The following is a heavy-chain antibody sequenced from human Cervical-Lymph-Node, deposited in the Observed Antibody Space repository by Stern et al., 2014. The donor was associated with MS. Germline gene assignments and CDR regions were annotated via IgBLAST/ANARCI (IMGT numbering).Heavy chain of an antibody. CDR2: IYWDDDK. CDR1: GFSLSTSGVG. J-gene: IGHJ3*02. CDR3: AHLLLWFGESMGDAFDI. V-gene: IGHV2-5*02. Sequence: QVTLKESGPTLVKPTQTLTLTCTFSGFSLSTSGVGVGWIRQPPGKALEWLAPIYWDDDKRYSPSLKSRLAITKDTSKNQVVLTMTNMDPVDTATYYCAHLLLWFGESMGDAFDIWGQGTMVTVSS. D-gene: IGHD3-10*01.